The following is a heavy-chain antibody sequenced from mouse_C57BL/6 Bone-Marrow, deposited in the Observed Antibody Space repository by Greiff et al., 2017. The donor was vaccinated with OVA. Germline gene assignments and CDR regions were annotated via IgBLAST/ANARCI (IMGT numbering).Heavy chain of an antibody. CDR1: GYTFTSYD. D-gene: IGHD2-3*01. V-gene: IGHV1-85*01. CDR3: AGGYLPFDY. Sequence: LVESGPELVKPGASVKLSCKASGYTFTSYDINWVKQRPGQGLEWIGWIYPRDGSTKYNEKFKGKATLTVHTSSSTAYMELHSLTSEDAAVYFCAGGYLPFDYGGRGTALTVSS. J-gene: IGHJ2*01. CDR2: IYPRDGST.